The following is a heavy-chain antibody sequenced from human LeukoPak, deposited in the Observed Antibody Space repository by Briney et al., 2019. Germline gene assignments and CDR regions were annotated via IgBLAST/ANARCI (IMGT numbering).Heavy chain of an antibody. CDR3: AKDDSSWYGDSFDY. J-gene: IGHJ4*02. CDR1: GFTFSCYA. D-gene: IGHD6-13*01. Sequence: GGSLRLSCAASGFTFSCYAMSWVRQAPGNGLEWVSAISGSGGSTYYADSVKGRFTISRDNSKNTLYLQMNSLRAEDTAVYYCAKDDSSWYGDSFDYWGQGTLVTVSS. V-gene: IGHV3-23*01. CDR2: ISGSGGST.